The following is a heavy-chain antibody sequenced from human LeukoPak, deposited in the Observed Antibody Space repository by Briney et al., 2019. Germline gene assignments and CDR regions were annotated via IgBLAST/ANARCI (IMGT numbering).Heavy chain of an antibody. V-gene: IGHV3-7*03. Sequence: GGSLRLSCAASGFTFSSYWMSWVRQAPGKGLEWVASINSDGSEGYYADVVKGRFTISRDNAKNSLYLQINSLRAEDTAVYYCARSSYSSSSSVWGQGTMVTVSS. CDR3: ARSSYSSSSSV. CDR2: INSDGSEG. D-gene: IGHD6-6*01. CDR1: GFTFSSYW. J-gene: IGHJ3*01.